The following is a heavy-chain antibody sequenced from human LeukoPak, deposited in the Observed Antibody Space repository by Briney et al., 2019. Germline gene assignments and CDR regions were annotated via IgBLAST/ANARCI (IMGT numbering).Heavy chain of an antibody. CDR2: ISGSGGST. J-gene: IGHJ4*02. D-gene: IGHD3-10*01. CDR1: RFTFSSYA. Sequence: PGGSLRLSCAASRFTFSSYAMSWVRQAPGKGLEWVSAISGSGGSTYYADSVKGRFTISRDNSKNTLYLQMNSLRAEDTAVYYCAKGSWSMVRGVIQDYWGQGTLVTVSS. CDR3: AKGSWSMVRGVIQDY. V-gene: IGHV3-23*01.